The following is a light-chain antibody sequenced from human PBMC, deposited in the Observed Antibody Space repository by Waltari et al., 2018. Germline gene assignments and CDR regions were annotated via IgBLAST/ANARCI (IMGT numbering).Light chain of an antibody. Sequence: QSVLTQPPSASGTPGQRVTISCSGSSSNIGSNYVYWYQQLPGTAPKLLIYRNYQRPSGVPDRFSGSKSATSASLAISGLRSEDEADYYCAAWDDSLSGVVFGGGTKLTVL. CDR2: RNY. J-gene: IGLJ2*01. CDR3: AAWDDSLSGVV. CDR1: SSNIGSNY. V-gene: IGLV1-47*01.